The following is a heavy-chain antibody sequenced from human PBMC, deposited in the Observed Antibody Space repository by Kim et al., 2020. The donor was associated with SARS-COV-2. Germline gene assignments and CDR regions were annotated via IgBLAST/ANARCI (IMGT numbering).Heavy chain of an antibody. J-gene: IGHJ3*02. CDR3: ARGSSRYYDSSGYLKDAFDI. CDR1: GFTFSSYE. Sequence: GGSLRLSCAASGFTFSSYEMNWVRQAPGKGLEWVSYISSSGSTIYYADSVKGRFTISRDNAKNSLYLQMNSLRAEDTAVYYCARGSSRYYDSSGYLKDAFDIWGQGTMVTVSS. CDR2: ISSSGSTI. D-gene: IGHD3-22*01. V-gene: IGHV3-48*03.